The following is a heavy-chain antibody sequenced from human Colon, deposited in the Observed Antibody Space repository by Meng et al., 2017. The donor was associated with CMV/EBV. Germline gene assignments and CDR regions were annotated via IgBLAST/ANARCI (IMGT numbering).Heavy chain of an antibody. CDR2: INPSGGST. Sequence: ASVKVSCKAPGSTFTRYYMNWVRQAPGQGLEWMGIINPSGGSTTYAQKFQGRVTMTRDTSTSTFYVELSGLRSDDTAVYYCARGASGWSHMWFDPWGQGTLVTVSS. CDR3: ARGASGWSHMWFDP. V-gene: IGHV1-46*01. D-gene: IGHD6-19*01. J-gene: IGHJ5*02. CDR1: GSTFTRYY.